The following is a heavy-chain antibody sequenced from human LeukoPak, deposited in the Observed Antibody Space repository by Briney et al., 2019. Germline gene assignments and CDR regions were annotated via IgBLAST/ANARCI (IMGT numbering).Heavy chain of an antibody. J-gene: IGHJ4*02. V-gene: IGHV3-23*01. CDR2: ISGSGGST. CDR1: GFTFSSYA. Sequence: PGGSLRLSCAASGFTFSSYAMSWVRQAPGKGLEWVSAISGSGGSTYYADSVKGRFTISRDNSKNTLYLQMNSLRAEDTAVYYCAKVRGRHYYVSHFDYWGQGTLVTVSS. CDR3: AKVRGRHYYVSHFDY. D-gene: IGHD3-22*01.